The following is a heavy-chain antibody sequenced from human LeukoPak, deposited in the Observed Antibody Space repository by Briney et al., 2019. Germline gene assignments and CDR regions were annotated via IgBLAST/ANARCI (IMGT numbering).Heavy chain of an antibody. J-gene: IGHJ6*02. CDR2: IYYSGST. V-gene: IGHV4-59*01. CDR1: GGSISSYY. CDR3: ASSAAGGGGWNYYYYYGMDV. Sequence: SETLSLTCTVSGGSISSYYWSWIRQPPGKGLEWIGNIYYSGSTNYNPSLKSRVTISVDTSKNQFSLKLSSVTAAGTAVYYCASSAAGGGGWNYYYYYGMDVWGQGTTVTVSS. D-gene: IGHD6-13*01.